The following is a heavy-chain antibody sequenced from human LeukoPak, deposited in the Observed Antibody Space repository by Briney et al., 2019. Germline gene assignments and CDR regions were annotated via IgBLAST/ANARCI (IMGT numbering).Heavy chain of an antibody. CDR1: GYTFTGYY. J-gene: IGHJ4*02. Sequence: ASVKVSCKASGYTFTGYYMHWVRQAPGQGLEWMGWINPNSGGTNYAQKFQGRVTMTRDTSISTAYMELSTLRSDDTAVYYCARDLRLITMVRGVNPVDYWGQGTLVTVPS. V-gene: IGHV1-2*02. D-gene: IGHD3-10*01. CDR2: INPNSGGT. CDR3: ARDLRLITMVRGVNPVDY.